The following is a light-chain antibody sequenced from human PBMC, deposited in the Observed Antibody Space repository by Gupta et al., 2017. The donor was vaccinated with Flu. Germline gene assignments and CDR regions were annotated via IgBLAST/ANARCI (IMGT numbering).Light chain of an antibody. CDR2: NNN. CDR3: AAWDDSLNVLV. J-gene: IGLJ3*02. Sequence: QSVLTQPPSASGTPGQRVTISCSGSSSNIGSNTVNWYQQLPGTAPKLLINNNNQRPSGVPDRFSASKSGTSASLAISGLQSEDEADYYCAAWDDSLNVLVFGGGTKLTVL. CDR1: SSNIGSNT. V-gene: IGLV1-44*01.